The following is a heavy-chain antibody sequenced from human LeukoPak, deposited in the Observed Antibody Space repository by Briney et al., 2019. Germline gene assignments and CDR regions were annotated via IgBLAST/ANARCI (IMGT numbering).Heavy chain of an antibody. J-gene: IGHJ3*02. CDR2: ISYIGST. V-gene: IGHV4-59*11. Sequence: SETLSLTCAVSDDSFSSHYWTWIRQPPGKGLEWIGYISYIGSTNYNPSLKSRVTISIDTSKNQFSLKLSSVTAADTAVHYCARDLVTVTKGFDIWGQGTMVSASS. D-gene: IGHD4-17*01. CDR1: DDSFSSHY. CDR3: ARDLVTVTKGFDI.